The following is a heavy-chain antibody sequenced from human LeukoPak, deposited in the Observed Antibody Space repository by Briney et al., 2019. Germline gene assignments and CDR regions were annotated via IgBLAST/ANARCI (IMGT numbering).Heavy chain of an antibody. D-gene: IGHD5-18*01. CDR2: IRSKAYGGTT. CDR1: GFTFGDYA. Sequence: GRSLRLSCTASGFTFGDYAMSWVRQAPGKGLEWVGFIRSKAYGGTTEYAASVKGRFTISRDDSKSIAYLQMNSLKTEDTAVYYCTRDRSYGKNDYWGQGTLVTVSS. V-gene: IGHV3-49*04. CDR3: TRDRSYGKNDY. J-gene: IGHJ4*02.